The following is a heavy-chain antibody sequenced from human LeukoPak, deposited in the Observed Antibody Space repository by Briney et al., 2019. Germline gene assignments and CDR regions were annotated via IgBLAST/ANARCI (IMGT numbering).Heavy chain of an antibody. Sequence: PGGPLRLSCAASGFTFEDYGMSWVRQSPGKGLEWVCGINWNGGSTGYADSVKGRFTISRDNAKTSLYLQMNSLRAEDTALYYCARASSGWRYCSTTSCFLGYWGQGTLVTVSS. CDR2: INWNGGST. J-gene: IGHJ4*02. V-gene: IGHV3-20*04. D-gene: IGHD2-2*01. CDR1: GFTFEDYG. CDR3: ARASSGWRYCSTTSCFLGY.